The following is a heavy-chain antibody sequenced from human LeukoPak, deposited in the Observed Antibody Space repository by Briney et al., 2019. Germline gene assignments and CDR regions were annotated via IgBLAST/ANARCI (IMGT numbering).Heavy chain of an antibody. CDR3: ARDAPFKYCSSTSCSGFDY. CDR1: GYTFTSYY. J-gene: IGHJ4*02. V-gene: IGHV1-46*03. CDR2: INPSGGST. Sequence: ASVKVSCKASGYTFTSYYKHWVRQAPGQGLEWMGIINPSGGSTSYAQKFQGRVTMTRDTSTSTVYMELSSLRSEDTAVYYCARDAPFKYCSSTSCSGFDYWGQGTLVTVSS. D-gene: IGHD2-2*01.